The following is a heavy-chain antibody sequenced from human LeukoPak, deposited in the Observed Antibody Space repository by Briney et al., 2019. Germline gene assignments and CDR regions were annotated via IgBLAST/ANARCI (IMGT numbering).Heavy chain of an antibody. D-gene: IGHD3-3*01. CDR3: ARGSGFYGMDA. V-gene: IGHV3-30*04. CDR2: ISYDGSNK. J-gene: IGHJ6*04. Sequence: GRSLRLSCAASGFTFSSYAMHWVRQAPGKGLEWVAVISYDGSNKYYADSVKGRFTISRDNSKNTLYLQMNSLRAEDTAVYYCARGSGFYGMDAWGKGTTVTVSS. CDR1: GFTFSSYA.